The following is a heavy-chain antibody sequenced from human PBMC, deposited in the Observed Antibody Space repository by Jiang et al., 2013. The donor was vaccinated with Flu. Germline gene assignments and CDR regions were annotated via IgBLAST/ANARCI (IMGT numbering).Heavy chain of an antibody. Sequence: GAEVKKPGASVKVSCKASGYIFTGYYMHWVRQAPGQGLEWMGGINPNTGVTNYAQKFQDWVTMTRDTSITTAYMELSRLRSDDTAVYYCARAPMMTFGGVIAGFDYWGQGTLVTVSS. V-gene: IGHV1-2*04. CDR3: ARAPMMTFGGVIAGFDY. CDR1: GYIFTGYY. D-gene: IGHD3-16*02. J-gene: IGHJ4*02. CDR2: INPNTGVT.